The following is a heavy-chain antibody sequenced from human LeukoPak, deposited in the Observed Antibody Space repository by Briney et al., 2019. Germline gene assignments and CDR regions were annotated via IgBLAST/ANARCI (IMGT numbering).Heavy chain of an antibody. Sequence: HPSETLSLTCTVSGGSISSYYWSWIRQPPGKGLEWISYISTSSSTIYHADSVKGRFTISRDDAMNSLYLQMNSLRDEDTAVYYCARSYYGDYVNYWGQGTLVTVSS. CDR2: ISTSSSTI. D-gene: IGHD4-17*01. V-gene: IGHV3-48*02. CDR3: ARSYYGDYVNY. CDR1: GGSISSYY. J-gene: IGHJ4*02.